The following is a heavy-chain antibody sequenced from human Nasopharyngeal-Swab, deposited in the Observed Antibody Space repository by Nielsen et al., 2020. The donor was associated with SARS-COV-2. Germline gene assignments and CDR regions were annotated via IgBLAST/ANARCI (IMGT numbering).Heavy chain of an antibody. CDR2: ISHNSGT. CDR3: AKEGATGWFDP. V-gene: IGHV4-59*11. J-gene: IGHJ5*02. CDR1: GVSISSQY. Sequence: SETLSLTCTVSGVSISSQYWSWIRPPPGQGLEWIGYISHNSGTNYNPSLKSRVTMFMDTSKNQFSLKLRSVTAADTAVYYCAKEGATGWFDPWGQGTLVTVSS.